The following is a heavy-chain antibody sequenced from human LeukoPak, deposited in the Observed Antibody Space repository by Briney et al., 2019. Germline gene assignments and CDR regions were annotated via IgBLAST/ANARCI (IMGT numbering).Heavy chain of an antibody. V-gene: IGHV3-9*03. J-gene: IGHJ3*02. CDR3: AKDTGRGYANDAFDI. CDR1: GFTFDDYA. CDR2: ISWNSGSI. D-gene: IGHD2-8*01. Sequence: GGSLRLSCAASGFTFDDYAMHWVRQAPGKGLEWVSGISWNSGSIGYADSVKGRFTISRDSAKNSLSLQMNSLRAEDMALYYCAKDTGRGYANDAFDIWGQGTMVTVSS.